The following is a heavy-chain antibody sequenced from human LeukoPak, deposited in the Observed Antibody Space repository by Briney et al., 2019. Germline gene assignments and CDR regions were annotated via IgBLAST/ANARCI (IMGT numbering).Heavy chain of an antibody. CDR2: ISGNGGRT. Sequence: PGGSLRLSCAASAFTFSTNPMAWVRQAPGKGLEWVSLISGNGGRTYYADSVKGRFTISRDDSKNTLYLQMSSLRVDDTAVYYCAKERQTTTAFDSWGQGTLVTVSS. D-gene: IGHD4-17*01. CDR3: AKERQTTTAFDS. CDR1: AFTFSTNP. V-gene: IGHV3-23*01. J-gene: IGHJ4*02.